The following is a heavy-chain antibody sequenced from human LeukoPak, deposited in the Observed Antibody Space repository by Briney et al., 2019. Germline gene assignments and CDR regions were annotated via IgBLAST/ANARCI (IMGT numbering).Heavy chain of an antibody. CDR3: ARETGERLTLFRLAWYLYYIDF. CDR1: VGSTSTSDYS. J-gene: IGHJ4*02. CDR2: IPHSGST. Sequence: PSETPSLTSTVSVGSTSTSDYSWCWIREPPGKGLWLVGSIPHSGSTFYNSSPKSRVTMSLDTSRYRFSLKLSSVTAAYTARYYSARETGERLTLFRLAWYLYYIDFWGEGTVVTVSS. D-gene: IGHD3-9*01. V-gene: IGHV4-39*07.